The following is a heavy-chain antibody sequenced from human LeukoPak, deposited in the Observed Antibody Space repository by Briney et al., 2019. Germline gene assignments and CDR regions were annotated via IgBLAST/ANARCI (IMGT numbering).Heavy chain of an antibody. J-gene: IGHJ4*02. V-gene: IGHV3-23*01. CDR3: AKGRVESYDFWSGYSGNFDY. Sequence: GGSLRLSCAASGFTFSSYAMSWVRQAPGKGLEWVSAISGSGGSTYYADSVKGGFTISRDNSKNTLYLQMNSLRAEDTAVYYCAKGRVESYDFWSGYSGNFDYWGQGTLVTVSS. CDR2: ISGSGGST. CDR1: GFTFSSYA. D-gene: IGHD3-3*01.